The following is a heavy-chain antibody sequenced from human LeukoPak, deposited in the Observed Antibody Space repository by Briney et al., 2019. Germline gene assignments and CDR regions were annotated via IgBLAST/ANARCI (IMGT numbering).Heavy chain of an antibody. D-gene: IGHD2-21*02. V-gene: IGHV4-4*07. J-gene: IGHJ5*02. CDR2: INTSGST. Sequence: SSETLSLTCTVSGASISSYYWTWIRQPAGKGPEWVGRINTSGSTNYNPSLKSRVNMSVDTSKNQFSLKLNSVTAADTAVYYCARVTDPRYNWFDPWGKGTLVTVSS. CDR3: ARVTDPRYNWFDP. CDR1: GASISSYY.